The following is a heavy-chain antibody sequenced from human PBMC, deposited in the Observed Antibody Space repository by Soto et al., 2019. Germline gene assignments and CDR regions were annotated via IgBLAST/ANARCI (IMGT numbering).Heavy chain of an antibody. D-gene: IGHD3-22*01. CDR3: ARGFYDSGGFYSDAFNI. V-gene: IGHV4-59*01. CDR2: IYYRGST. Sequence: SETLSLTCSVSGGSISSYYWTWIRQPPGKRLEWIGYIYYRGSTDYTPSLKSRVTISVDTSKNQFSLKLSSVTAADTAVYYCARGFYDSGGFYSDAFNIWGQGTMVTVS. J-gene: IGHJ3*02. CDR1: GGSISSYY.